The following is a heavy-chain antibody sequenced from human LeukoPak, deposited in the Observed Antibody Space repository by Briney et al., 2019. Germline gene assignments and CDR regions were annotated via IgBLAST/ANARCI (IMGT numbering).Heavy chain of an antibody. CDR1: GLPFSGYS. V-gene: IGHV3-21*01. CDR3: ARDREEDCGGDCYLYYFDY. J-gene: IGHJ4*02. CDR2: ISSSSSYI. D-gene: IGHD2-21*02. Sequence: GGSLRLSCAASGLPFSGYSMKWVRQAPGKGLEWVSSISSSSSYIYYADSVKGRFTISRDNAKNSLHLQMNSLRAEDTAVYCCARDREEDCGGDCYLYYFDYWGQGTLVTVSS.